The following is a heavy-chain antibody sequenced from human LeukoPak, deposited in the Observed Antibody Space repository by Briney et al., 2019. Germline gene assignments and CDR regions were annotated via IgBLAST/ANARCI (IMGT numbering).Heavy chain of an antibody. Sequence: PGGSLRLSCAASGFTFSNAWMSWVRQAPGKGLEWVGRIKSKTDGGTTDYAAPVKGRFTISRDDSKNTLYLQMNSLKTEDTAVYYCTTDLRWELANDYWGQGTLVTVSS. CDR2: IKSKTDGGTT. J-gene: IGHJ4*02. CDR1: GFTFSNAW. CDR3: TTDLRWELANDY. V-gene: IGHV3-15*01. D-gene: IGHD1-26*01.